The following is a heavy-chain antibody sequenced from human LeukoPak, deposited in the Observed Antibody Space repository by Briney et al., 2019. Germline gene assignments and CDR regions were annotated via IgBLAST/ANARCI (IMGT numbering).Heavy chain of an antibody. J-gene: IGHJ4*02. D-gene: IGHD5-18*01. CDR1: GFTFSSYG. CDR2: IWYDGSNK. Sequence: TGGSLRLSCAASGFTFSSYGMHWVRQAPGKGLEWVAVIWYDGSNKYYADSVKGRFTISRDNSENIVYLQMNNLRVEDTAVYYCAGRPTGYSSGYIHWGQGTLVTVSS. CDR3: AGRPTGYSSGYIH. V-gene: IGHV3-33*01.